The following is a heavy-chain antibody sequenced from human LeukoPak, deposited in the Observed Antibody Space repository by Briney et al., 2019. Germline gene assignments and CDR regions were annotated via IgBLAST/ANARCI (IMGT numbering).Heavy chain of an antibody. D-gene: IGHD3-10*01. V-gene: IGHV3-9*01. CDR1: GFTFDDYA. CDR3: AKDGGYAGFGETYDMDV. J-gene: IGHJ6*02. Sequence: GRSLRLSCAASGFTFDDYAMHWVRKAPGKGLGWVSGISWNSGSIGYADSVKGRFTISRDNAKNSLYLQMNSLRAEDTALYYCAKDGGYAGFGETYDMDVWGQGTTVTVSS. CDR2: ISWNSGSI.